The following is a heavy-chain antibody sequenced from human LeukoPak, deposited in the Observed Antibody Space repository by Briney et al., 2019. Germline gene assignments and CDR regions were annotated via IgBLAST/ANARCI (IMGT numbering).Heavy chain of an antibody. CDR1: GFTFSSYA. J-gene: IGHJ4*02. Sequence: GGSLRLSCAASGFTFSSYAMSWVRQAPGKGLEWVSVIYSGGTTNYADSVKGRFTISRDNSKNTLFLQMNSLRAEDTAVYYCARGGYSSSWYHFDYWGQGTLVTVSS. V-gene: IGHV3-53*01. CDR3: ARGGYSSSWYHFDY. D-gene: IGHD6-13*01. CDR2: IYSGGTT.